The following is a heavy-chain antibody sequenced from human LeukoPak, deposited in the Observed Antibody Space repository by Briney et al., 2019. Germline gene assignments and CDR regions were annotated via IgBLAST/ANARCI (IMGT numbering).Heavy chain of an antibody. Sequence: SETLSLTCTVPGGSLTSYYWTWIRQPPGRALEWIAYMYYTGNNHWNPSLKSRVTISVDTSKNQFSLKVNSVTAADTAVYYCARTPGGGYYYYMDVWGKGTTVTVSS. CDR3: ARTPGGGYYYYMDV. J-gene: IGHJ6*03. V-gene: IGHV4-59*01. CDR2: MYYTGNN. D-gene: IGHD1-1*01. CDR1: GGSLTSYY.